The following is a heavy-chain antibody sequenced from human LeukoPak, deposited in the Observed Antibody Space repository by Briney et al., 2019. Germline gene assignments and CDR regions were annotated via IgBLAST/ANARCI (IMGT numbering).Heavy chain of an antibody. CDR1: GFTVSNNY. V-gene: IGHV3-23*01. J-gene: IGHJ4*02. Sequence: GGSLRLSCVASGFTVSNNYMKWVRQVPGKGLEWVSTISASAGNIYYADSVKGRFTISRDNSKNTLFLQMNSLRAEDTAIYYCAKRPAAVRGVIPYVDYWGQGTLVTVSS. D-gene: IGHD3-10*02. CDR3: AKRPAAVRGVIPYVDY. CDR2: ISASAGNI.